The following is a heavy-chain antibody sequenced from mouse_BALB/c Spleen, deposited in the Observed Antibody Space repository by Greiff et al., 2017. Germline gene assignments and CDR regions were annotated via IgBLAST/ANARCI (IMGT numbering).Heavy chain of an antibody. CDR3: AREGLRRNYYAMDY. CDR1: GFSLTSYG. CDR2: IWAGGST. J-gene: IGHJ4*01. V-gene: IGHV2-9*02. D-gene: IGHD2-2*01. Sequence: VQLVESGPGLVAPSQSLSITCTVSGFSLTSYGVHWVRQPPGKGLEWLGVIWAGGSTNYNSTLMSRLSISKDNSKSQVFLKMNSLQTDDTAMYYCAREGLRRNYYAMDYWGQGTSVTVSS.